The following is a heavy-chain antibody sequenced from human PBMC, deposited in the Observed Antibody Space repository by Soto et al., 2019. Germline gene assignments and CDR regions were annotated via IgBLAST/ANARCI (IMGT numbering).Heavy chain of an antibody. CDR1: GGSISSYY. CDR3: ARALYSSSWYEYYYYYMDV. Sequence: SETLSLTCTVSGGSISSYYWSWIRQPPGKGLEWIGYIYYSGSTNYNPSLKSRVTISVDTSKNQFPLKLSSVTAADTAVYYCARALYSSSWYEYYYYYMDVWGKGTTVTVSS. J-gene: IGHJ6*03. V-gene: IGHV4-59*01. CDR2: IYYSGST. D-gene: IGHD6-13*01.